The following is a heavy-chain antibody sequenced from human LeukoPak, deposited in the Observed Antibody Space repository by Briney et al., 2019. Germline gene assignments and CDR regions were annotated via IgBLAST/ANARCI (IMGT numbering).Heavy chain of an antibody. CDR2: ISSSGSTI. J-gene: IGHJ4*02. CDR3: ARDPVCDY. Sequence: GGSLRLSCAASGFTFSSHEMNWVRQAPGKGLEWVSYISSSGSTIYYADSVRGRFTISRDNAKNSLYLQMNGLRAEDTAVYYCARDPVCDYWGQGTLVTVSS. V-gene: IGHV3-48*03. CDR1: GFTFSSHE.